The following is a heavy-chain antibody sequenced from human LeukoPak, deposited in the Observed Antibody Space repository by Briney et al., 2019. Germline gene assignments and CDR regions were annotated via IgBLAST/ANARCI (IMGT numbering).Heavy chain of an antibody. V-gene: IGHV4-39*01. CDR1: GGSISSSSYY. J-gene: IGHJ4*02. CDR2: IYYSGST. Sequence: SETLSLTCTVSGGSISSSSYYWGWIRQPPGKGLEWIGSIYYSGSTYYNPSLKSRVTISVDTSKNQFSLKLSSVTAADTAVYYCAINTYYYGSGSYSLFDYWGQGTLVTVSS. CDR3: AINTYYYGSGSYSLFDY. D-gene: IGHD3-10*01.